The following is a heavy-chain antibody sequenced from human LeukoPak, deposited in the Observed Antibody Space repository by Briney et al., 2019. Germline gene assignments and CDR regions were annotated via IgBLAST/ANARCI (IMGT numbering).Heavy chain of an antibody. D-gene: IGHD2-2*01. V-gene: IGHV3-48*01. J-gene: IGHJ4*02. Sequence: PGGSLRLSCAASGFTFSSYWMSWVRQAPGKGLEWVSYISSTSSTIYYADSVKGRFTISRDNSKNTLYLQMNRLRAEDTAIYYCMKDALISYRGAWSHSDYWGQGTLVTVSS. CDR2: ISSTSSTI. CDR3: MKDALISYRGAWSHSDY. CDR1: GFTFSSYW.